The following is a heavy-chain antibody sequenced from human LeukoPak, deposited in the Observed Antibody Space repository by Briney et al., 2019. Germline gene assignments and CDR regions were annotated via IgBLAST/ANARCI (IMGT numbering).Heavy chain of an antibody. CDR1: GGSISSYY. J-gene: IGHJ4*02. V-gene: IGHV4-59*08. CDR3: ASHSGTGVFSPPVY. CDR2: IYYSGST. D-gene: IGHD1-14*01. Sequence: SETLSFTCTVSGGSISSYYWSWIRQPPGKGLEWIGYIYYSGSTNYNPSLKSRVTISVDTSKNQFSLKLSSVTAADTAVYYCASHSGTGVFSPPVYWGQGTLVTVSS.